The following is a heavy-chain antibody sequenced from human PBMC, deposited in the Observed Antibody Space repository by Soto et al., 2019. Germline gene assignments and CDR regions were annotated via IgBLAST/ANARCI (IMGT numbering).Heavy chain of an antibody. V-gene: IGHV4-30-2*01. CDR3: ARSQTTVTAPFDL. CDR2: IYHSGST. J-gene: IGHJ5*02. Sequence: PSETLSLTCAVSGGSISSGGYSWSWIRQPPGKGLEWIGYIYHSGSTYYNPSLKSRVTISVDRSKNQFSLKLSSVPAADTAVYYCARSQTTVTAPFDLWGQGTLVTAPQ. D-gene: IGHD4-17*01. CDR1: GGSISSGGYS.